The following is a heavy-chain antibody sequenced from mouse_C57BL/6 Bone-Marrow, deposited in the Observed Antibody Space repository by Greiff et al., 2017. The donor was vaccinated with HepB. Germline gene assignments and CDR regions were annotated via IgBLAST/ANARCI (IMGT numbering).Heavy chain of an antibody. CDR3: TTFYYYGSSYERDY. CDR1: GFNIKDYY. Sequence: EVQLKQSGAELVRPGASVKLSCTASGFNIKDYYMHWVKQRPEQGLEWIGRIDPEDGDTEYAPKFQGKATMTADTSSNTAYLQLSSLTSEDTAVYYCTTFYYYGSSYERDYWGQGTTLTVSS. J-gene: IGHJ2*01. V-gene: IGHV14-1*01. D-gene: IGHD1-1*01. CDR2: IDPEDGDT.